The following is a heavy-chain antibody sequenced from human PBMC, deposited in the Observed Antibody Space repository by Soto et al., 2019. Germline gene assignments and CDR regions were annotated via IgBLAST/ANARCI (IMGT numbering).Heavy chain of an antibody. CDR1: GGSFSGYY. CDR2: INHSGST. D-gene: IGHD2-2*01. Sequence: SETLSLTCAVYGGSFSGYYWSWIRQPPGKGLEWIGEINHSGSTNYNPSLKSRVTISVDTSKNQFSLKLSSVTAADTAVYYCARVSVPAAIGYYYYMDVWDKGTTVTVSS. J-gene: IGHJ6*03. V-gene: IGHV4-34*01. CDR3: ARVSVPAAIGYYYYMDV.